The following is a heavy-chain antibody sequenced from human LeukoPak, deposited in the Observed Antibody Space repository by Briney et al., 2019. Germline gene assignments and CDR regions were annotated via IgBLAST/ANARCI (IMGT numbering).Heavy chain of an antibody. V-gene: IGHV3-48*04. CDR3: ARATDRGALTYYYGMNV. Sequence: GGSLRLSGAASGFTFSSYSMNWVRQAPGKGLEWVSYISSSSSTIYYADSVKGRFTISRDNAKNSLYLQMNSLRTEDTAVYYCARATDRGALTYYYGMNVWGQGTTVTVPS. CDR1: GFTFSSYS. CDR2: ISSSSSTI. J-gene: IGHJ6*02. D-gene: IGHD3-10*01.